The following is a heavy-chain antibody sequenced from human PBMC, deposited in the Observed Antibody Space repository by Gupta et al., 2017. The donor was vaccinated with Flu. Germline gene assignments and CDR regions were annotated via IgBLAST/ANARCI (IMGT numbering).Heavy chain of an antibody. CDR3: ARSSGPAAIVWIDP. CDR1: GGSFSGYY. CDR2: INHRGST. J-gene: IGHJ5*02. Sequence: QVQLQQWGAGLLKPSETLSLTCAVYGGSFSGYYWSWIRQPPGKGLEWIGEINHRGSTNYNPSLKSRVTISVDTSKNQFSLKLSSVTAADTAVYYCARSSGPAAIVWIDPWGQGTLVTVSS. V-gene: IGHV4-34*01. D-gene: IGHD2-2*02.